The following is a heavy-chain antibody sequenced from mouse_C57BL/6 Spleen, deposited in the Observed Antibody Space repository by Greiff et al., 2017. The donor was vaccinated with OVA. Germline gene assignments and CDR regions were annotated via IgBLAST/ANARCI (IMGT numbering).Heavy chain of an antibody. CDR2: IHPNSGST. V-gene: IGHV1-64*01. D-gene: IGHD1-1*01. J-gene: IGHJ2*01. Sequence: QVQLQQPGAELVKPGASVKLSCKASGYTFTSYWMHWVKQRPGQGLEWIGMIHPNSGSTNYNEKFKSKATLTVDKSSSTAYMQLSSLTSEDSAVYYCARGGFITTVVPYYFDYWGQGTTLTVSS. CDR3: ARGGFITTVVPYYFDY. CDR1: GYTFTSYW.